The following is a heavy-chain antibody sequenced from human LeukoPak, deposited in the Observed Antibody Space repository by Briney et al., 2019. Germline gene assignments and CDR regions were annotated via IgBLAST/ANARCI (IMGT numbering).Heavy chain of an antibody. CDR3: ASLGRDS. CDR2: INTDGSST. CDR1: GSTFSTYW. J-gene: IGHJ4*02. V-gene: IGHV3-74*01. Sequence: GGSLRLSCAASGSTFSTYWMHWVRQVPGKGLVWVSRINTDGSSTNYADSVKGRFTISRDNAKNTLYLQMNSLRAEDTAVYYCASLGRDSWGQGTLVTVSS.